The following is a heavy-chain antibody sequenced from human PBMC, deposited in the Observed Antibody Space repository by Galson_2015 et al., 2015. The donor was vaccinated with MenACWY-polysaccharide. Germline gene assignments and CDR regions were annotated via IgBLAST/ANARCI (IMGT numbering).Heavy chain of an antibody. CDR2: IYTSGST. D-gene: IGHD5-18*01. V-gene: IGHV4-61*02. J-gene: IGHJ5*02. Sequence: LSLTCTVSGGSISSDSYYWSWLRQPAGKGLEWIGRIYTSGSTSYNPSLKSRVTISIDTSKNQFSLKLSSVTAADTAVYYCARDCVERGYSFGCLLPWGQGTLVTVSS. CDR3: ARDCVERGYSFGCLLP. CDR1: GGSISSDSYY.